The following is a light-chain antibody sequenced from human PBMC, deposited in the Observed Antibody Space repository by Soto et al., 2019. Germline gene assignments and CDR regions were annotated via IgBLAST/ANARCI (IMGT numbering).Light chain of an antibody. CDR2: GAS. J-gene: IGKJ5*01. V-gene: IGKV3-20*01. CDR3: QQYGSSPTT. Sequence: IVLKQSAGTLSLSPGERATLSCRASQSVSSSYLAWYQQNPGQAPRLLIYGASSRATGIPDRFSGSGSGTDFTLPISRLEPEDFAVYSCQQYGSSPTTFGQGTRL. CDR1: QSVSSSY.